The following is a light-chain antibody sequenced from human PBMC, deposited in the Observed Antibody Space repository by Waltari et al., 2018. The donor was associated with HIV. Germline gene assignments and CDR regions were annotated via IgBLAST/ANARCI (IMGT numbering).Light chain of an antibody. CDR3: SSWDDRLNGQGV. J-gene: IGLJ3*02. V-gene: IGLV1-44*01. Sequence: QSVLTQPPSASGTPGQRVTISCSGTRSNIGSNTVNWYQLLPGTAPKLLIYNDNVRPSGVPGRFSGSRSGASASLAISGLQPEDEADYYCSSWDDRLNGQGVFGGGTKLTVL. CDR1: RSNIGSNT. CDR2: NDN.